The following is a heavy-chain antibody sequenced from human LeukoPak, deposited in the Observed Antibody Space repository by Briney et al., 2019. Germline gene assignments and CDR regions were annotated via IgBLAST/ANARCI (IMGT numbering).Heavy chain of an antibody. J-gene: IGHJ3*02. D-gene: IGHD3-3*01. CDR1: GGSISSGGYS. Sequence: MSSGTLSLTCAVSGGSISSGGYSWSWIRQPPGKGLEWIGYIYHSGSTYYNPSLKSRVTISVDRSKNQFSLKLSSVTAADTAVYYCATTSYYDFWSGQMTGAFDIWGQGTMVTVSS. CDR3: ATTSYYDFWSGQMTGAFDI. V-gene: IGHV4-30-2*01. CDR2: IYHSGST.